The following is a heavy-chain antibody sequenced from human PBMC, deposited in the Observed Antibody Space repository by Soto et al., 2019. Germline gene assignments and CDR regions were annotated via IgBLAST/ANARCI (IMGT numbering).Heavy chain of an antibody. D-gene: IGHD6-19*01. J-gene: IGHJ4*02. V-gene: IGHV3-23*01. CDR2: ISGSGGST. CDR1: GFTFSSYA. CDR3: AKVRVAGTSPRGDDFDY. Sequence: PGGSLRLSCAASGFTFSSYAMSWVRQAPGKGLEWVSAISGSGGSTYYADSVKGRFTISRDNSKNTLYLQMNSLRAEDTAVYYCAKVRVAGTSPRGDDFDYWGQGTLVTVSS.